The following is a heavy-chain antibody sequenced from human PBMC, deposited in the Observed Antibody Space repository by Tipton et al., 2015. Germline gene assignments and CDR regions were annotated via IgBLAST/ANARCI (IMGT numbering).Heavy chain of an antibody. V-gene: IGHV5-51*01. CDR3: ARLGREVVVDTKCVDYFDY. CDR2: IYPGDSDT. CDR1: GYSFTSYW. Sequence: QLVQSGAEVKKSGESLKISCKGSGYSFTSYWIGWVRQMPGKGLEWMGIIYPGDSDTRYSPSFQGQVTFSADKSISTAHLQWSSLKASDTAIYYCARLGREVVVDTKCVDYFDYWGQGTLVTVSS. J-gene: IGHJ4*02. D-gene: IGHD2-15*01.